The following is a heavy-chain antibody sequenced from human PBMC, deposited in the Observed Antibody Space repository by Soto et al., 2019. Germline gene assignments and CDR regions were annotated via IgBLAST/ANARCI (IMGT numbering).Heavy chain of an antibody. CDR3: ARRARADYYYMDV. CDR1: GFTFSSDA. V-gene: IGHV3-64*01. D-gene: IGHD6-6*01. J-gene: IGHJ6*03. Sequence: EVQLVESGGGLAQPGGSLRLSCAASGFTFSSDAMDWVRQAPGKGLEYVSGISSNGIGTYYASSVKGRFTISRDNSRDTVYLQMDSLRPEDMAVSYCARRARADYYYMDVWCKGTTVTVS. CDR2: ISSNGIGT.